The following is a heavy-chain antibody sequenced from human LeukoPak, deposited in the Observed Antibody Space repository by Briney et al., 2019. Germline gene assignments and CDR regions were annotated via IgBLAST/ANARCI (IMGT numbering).Heavy chain of an antibody. CDR1: GGTFISYA. CDR2: IIPIFGTA. Sequence: SVKVSCKASGGTFISYAISWVRQAPGQGLEWMGGIIPIFGTANYAQKFQGRVTITADESTSTAYMELSSLRSEDTAVYYCARADIGIKYSSGRYVGWFDPWGQGTLVTVSS. V-gene: IGHV1-69*13. J-gene: IGHJ5*02. D-gene: IGHD6-19*01. CDR3: ARADIGIKYSSGRYVGWFDP.